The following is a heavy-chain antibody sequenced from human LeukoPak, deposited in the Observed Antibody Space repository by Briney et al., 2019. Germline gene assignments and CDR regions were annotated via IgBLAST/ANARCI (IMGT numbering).Heavy chain of an antibody. CDR3: AKVDRRELGPYYFDY. J-gene: IGHJ4*02. Sequence: GGSRRLSCATPGFFFYTYAMNWFRRGPGKGWEWFSVFSGSGGSTYYAVSVRGRFTISRDNSKNTLYLQINSLRAEDTAVYYCAKVDRRELGPYYFDYWGQGTLVTVSS. CDR1: GFFFYTYA. V-gene: IGHV3-23*01. D-gene: IGHD3-16*02. CDR2: FSGSGGST.